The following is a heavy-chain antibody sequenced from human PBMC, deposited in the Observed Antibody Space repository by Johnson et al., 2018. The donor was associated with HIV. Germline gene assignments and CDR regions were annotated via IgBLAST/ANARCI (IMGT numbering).Heavy chain of an antibody. J-gene: IGHJ3*01. V-gene: IGHV3-7*01. Sequence: VQLVESGGGLVQPGGSLRLSCAASGFTVSSNYMSWVRQAPGKGLEWVANIQPDGSEKFFVDSVKGRFNLSRDNPKNSLYLQLNSLRAEYTAVYYCARGDYYDTRGSFSDAFDVWGQGTMVTVSS. CDR2: IQPDGSEK. D-gene: IGHD3-22*01. CDR1: GFTVSSNY. CDR3: ARGDYYDTRGSFSDAFDV.